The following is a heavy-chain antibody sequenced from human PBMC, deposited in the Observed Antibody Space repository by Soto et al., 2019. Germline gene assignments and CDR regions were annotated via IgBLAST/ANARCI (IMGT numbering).Heavy chain of an antibody. J-gene: IGHJ4*02. CDR3: GKGVDITMIRGVID. V-gene: IGHV3-30*18. Sequence: GGSLRLSCAASGFTFNTYAMHWVRQAPGKGLEWVAVTSYDGSNKYYADSVKGRFTISRDNSKNTLYLQMNSLRAEDTALYYCGKGVDITMIRGVIDWGQGTLVTVSS. CDR1: GFTFNTYA. CDR2: TSYDGSNK. D-gene: IGHD3-10*01.